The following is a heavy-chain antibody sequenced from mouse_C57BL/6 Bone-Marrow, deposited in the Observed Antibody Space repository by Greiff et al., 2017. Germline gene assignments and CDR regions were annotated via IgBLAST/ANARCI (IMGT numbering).Heavy chain of an antibody. V-gene: IGHV1-82*01. CDR1: GYAFSSSW. CDR2: IYPGDGDT. Sequence: LQESGPELVKPGASVKISCKASGYAFSSSWMNWVKQRPGKGLEWIGRIYPGDGDTNYNGKFKGKATLTADKSSSTAYMPLSRRTSEDSAVFFCTSKRPYYSNPDYWGQGTTLPVSS. CDR3: TSKRPYYSNPDY. J-gene: IGHJ2*01. D-gene: IGHD2-5*01.